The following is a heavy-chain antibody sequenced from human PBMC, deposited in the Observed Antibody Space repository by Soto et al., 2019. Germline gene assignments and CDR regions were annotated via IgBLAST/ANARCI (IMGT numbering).Heavy chain of an antibody. J-gene: IGHJ6*02. Sequence: PGGSLRLSCAASGFTFSSYAMHWVRQAPGKGLEWVAVISYDGSNKYYADSVKGRFTISRDNSKNTLYLQMNSLRAEDTAVYYCAREIEKPSSSSWPTYYYYYGMDVWGQGTTVTVSS. D-gene: IGHD6-13*01. V-gene: IGHV3-30-3*01. CDR2: ISYDGSNK. CDR1: GFTFSSYA. CDR3: AREIEKPSSSSWPTYYYYYGMDV.